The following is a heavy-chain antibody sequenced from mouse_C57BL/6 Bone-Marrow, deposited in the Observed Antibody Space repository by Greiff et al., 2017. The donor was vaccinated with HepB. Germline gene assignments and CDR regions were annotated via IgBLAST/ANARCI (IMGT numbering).Heavy chain of an antibody. J-gene: IGHJ1*03. CDR3: ARRLGGYFDV. CDR1: GYSFTGYY. Sequence: EVQGVESGPELVKPGASVKISCKASGYSFTGYYMNWVKQSPEKSLEWIGEINPSTGGTTYNQKFKAKATLTVDKSSSTAYMQLKSLTSEDSAVYYCARRLGGYFDVWGTGTTVTVSS. V-gene: IGHV1-42*01. D-gene: IGHD3-2*02. CDR2: INPSTGGT.